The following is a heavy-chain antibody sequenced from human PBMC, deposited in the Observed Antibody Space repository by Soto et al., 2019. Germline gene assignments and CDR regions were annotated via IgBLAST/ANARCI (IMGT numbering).Heavy chain of an antibody. V-gene: IGHV4-30-2*01. CDR1: GGSISSGGYS. D-gene: IGHD5-12*01. Sequence: QLQLQESGSGLVKPSQTLSLTCAVSGGSISSGGYSWSWIRQPPGKGLEWIGYIYHSGSTYYNPSLKARVPQSVDRAKNPFSLKLRPVTAADTAVYYCAAGGGLPRYYWGQGTLVTVSS. CDR2: IYHSGST. J-gene: IGHJ4*02. CDR3: AAGGGLPRYY.